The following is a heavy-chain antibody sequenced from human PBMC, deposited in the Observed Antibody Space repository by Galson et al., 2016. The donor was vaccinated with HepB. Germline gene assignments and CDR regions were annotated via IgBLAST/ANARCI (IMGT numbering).Heavy chain of an antibody. Sequence: SLRLSCAASGFTFSGHGMHWVRQAPGKGLEWVAVIWNDETNEHYADSVKGRFTISRDNSKNTLYLQMTSLRVEDTALYFCATDYGKDVWGQGTTVTVSS. V-gene: IGHV3-33*01. CDR1: GFTFSGHG. CDR3: ATDYGKDV. CDR2: IWNDETNE. J-gene: IGHJ6*02.